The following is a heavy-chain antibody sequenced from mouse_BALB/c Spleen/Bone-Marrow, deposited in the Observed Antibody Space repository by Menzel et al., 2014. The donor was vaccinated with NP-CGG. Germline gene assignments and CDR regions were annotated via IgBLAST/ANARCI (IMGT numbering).Heavy chain of an antibody. J-gene: IGHJ2*01. CDR2: IDPSDSET. CDR3: ARNWVYFDY. Sequence: QVQLQQSGAELVKPGAPVKLSRKASGYTFTSYWMNWVKQRPGRGLEWIGRIDPSDSETHYNQKFKDKATLTVDKSSSTAYIQLSSLTSEDSAVYYCARNWVYFDYWGQGTTLTVSS. CDR1: GYTFTSYW. V-gene: IGHV1-69*02. D-gene: IGHD4-1*01.